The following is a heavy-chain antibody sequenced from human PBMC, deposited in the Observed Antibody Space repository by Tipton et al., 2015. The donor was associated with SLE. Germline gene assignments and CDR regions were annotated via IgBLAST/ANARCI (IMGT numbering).Heavy chain of an antibody. CDR2: IYPDDSET. V-gene: IGHV5-51*01. J-gene: IGHJ4*01. D-gene: IGHD6-6*01. CDR1: GYVFSDYW. Sequence: SGAEVKRPGESLQISCKGSGYVFSDYWIAWVRQMPGKGLEWMGVIYPDDSETRYNPSFQDQVVISADRSTTTAYLQWDNLRASDSAMYYCARQDSSSLNLFDFWGQGTLVTVSS. CDR3: ARQDSSSLNLFDF.